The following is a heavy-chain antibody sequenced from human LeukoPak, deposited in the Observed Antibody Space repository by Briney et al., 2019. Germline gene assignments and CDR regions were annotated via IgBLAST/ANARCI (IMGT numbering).Heavy chain of an antibody. CDR3: VKATGSQPRAGAFDF. V-gene: IGHV3-9*01. CDR2: ISWNSGRI. CDR1: GFTFDDHA. D-gene: IGHD1-26*01. Sequence: PRGSLRLSCVSSGFTFDDHAMNWVRQAPGKGLEWVAGISWNSGRIGYADSVKGRFTISRDNTKNSLDLQMTGLRSEDTALYYCVKATGSQPRAGAFDFWGQGTSVTVSS. J-gene: IGHJ3*01.